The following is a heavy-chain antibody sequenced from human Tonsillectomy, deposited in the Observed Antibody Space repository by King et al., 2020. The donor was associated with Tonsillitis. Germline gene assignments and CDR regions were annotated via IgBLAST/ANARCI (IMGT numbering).Heavy chain of an antibody. CDR1: GGSISSSSYY. CDR2: IYYSGST. CDR3: AGLRRSGAFIAAAGPFDY. Sequence: QLQESGPGLVKPSETLSLTCTVSGGSISSSSYYWGWIRQPPGKGLEWIGSIYYSGSTYYNPSLKSRVTISVDTSKNQFSLKLSSVTAADTAVYYCAGLRRSGAFIAAAGPFDYWGQGTLVTVSS. J-gene: IGHJ4*02. V-gene: IGHV4-39*07. D-gene: IGHD6-13*01.